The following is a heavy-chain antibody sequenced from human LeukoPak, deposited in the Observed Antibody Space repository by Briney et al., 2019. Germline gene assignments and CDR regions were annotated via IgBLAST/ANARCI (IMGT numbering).Heavy chain of an antibody. V-gene: IGHV1-69*04. CDR1: GGTFSSYA. J-gene: IGHJ3*02. CDR3: AREPMVPGVNLVAFDI. D-gene: IGHD3-10*01. Sequence: ASVKVSCKASGGTFSSYAISWVRQAPGQGLEWMGRIIPILGIANYAQKFQGRVTITADKSTSTAYMELSSLRSEDTAVDYCAREPMVPGVNLVAFDIWGQGTMVTVSS. CDR2: IIPILGIA.